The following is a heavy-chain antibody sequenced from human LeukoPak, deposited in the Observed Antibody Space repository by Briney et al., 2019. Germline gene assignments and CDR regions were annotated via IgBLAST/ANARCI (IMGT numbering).Heavy chain of an antibody. CDR3: ARDWSCDY. V-gene: IGHV3-23*01. J-gene: IGHJ4*02. CDR2: ISDSGGKT. CDR1: AFTFRNYA. Sequence: PGGSLRLSCAASAFTFRNYAMTWVPQAPGKGLGRVSAISDSGGKTSDADSGKGRFTIYRDNSKNTLYLHMNSLRVEETAVYSCARDWSCDYWGQGTLVTVS. D-gene: IGHD1-26*01.